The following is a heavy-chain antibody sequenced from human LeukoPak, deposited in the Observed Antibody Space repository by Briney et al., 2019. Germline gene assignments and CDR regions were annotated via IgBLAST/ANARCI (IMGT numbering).Heavy chain of an antibody. Sequence: ASVKVSCKASGYTFTSYYMHWVRQAPGQGLEWMGIINPSGGSTSYAQKFQGRVTMTRDTSTSTVYMELSSLRSGDTAVYYCARVSDRLYYYDSSGGLDYWGQGTLVTVSS. CDR2: INPSGGST. V-gene: IGHV1-46*01. D-gene: IGHD3-22*01. J-gene: IGHJ4*02. CDR3: ARVSDRLYYYDSSGGLDY. CDR1: GYTFTSYY.